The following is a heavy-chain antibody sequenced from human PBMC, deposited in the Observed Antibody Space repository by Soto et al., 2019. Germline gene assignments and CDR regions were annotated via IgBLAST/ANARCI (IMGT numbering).Heavy chain of an antibody. J-gene: IGHJ3*02. CDR3: ARDIYSYGSVGTPDI. V-gene: IGHV3-30-3*01. CDR2: ISNDGNRQ. CDR1: GFSFSSQA. D-gene: IGHD5-18*01. Sequence: QEQLMESGGGVVQPGRSLRLSCVASGFSFSSQAMHWVRQAPGKGLEWVAAISNDGNRQLYADSVKDRFIISRDNSSNTLDLQMNNLRTEDTGAYFCARDIYSYGSVGTPDIWGQGTMVTVSS.